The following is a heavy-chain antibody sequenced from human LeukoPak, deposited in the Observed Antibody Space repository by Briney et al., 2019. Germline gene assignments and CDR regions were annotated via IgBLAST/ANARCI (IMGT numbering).Heavy chain of an antibody. CDR2: IIPIFGTA. D-gene: IGHD2-15*01. CDR3: ARGSSGGSPYYYYYGMDV. V-gene: IGHV1-69*13. J-gene: IGHJ6*02. Sequence: ASVTVSCKASGGTFSSYAISWVRQAPGQGLEWMGGIIPIFGTANYAQKFQGRVTITADESTSTAYMELSSLRSEDTAVYYCARGSSGGSPYYYYYGMDVWGQGTTVTVSS. CDR1: GGTFSSYA.